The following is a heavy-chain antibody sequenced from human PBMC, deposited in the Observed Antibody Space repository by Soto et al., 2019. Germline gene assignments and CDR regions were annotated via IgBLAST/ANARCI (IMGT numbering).Heavy chain of an antibody. CDR3: TGAPVGDTGPYDY. Sequence: EVQLVESGGGLVQPGGSLRLSCAASGFIFSDHYMEWVRQAPGKGLEWVGRTRNKANSYTTEYAASVKGRFTFSRDDSKHSLLLQTNSLNTEDTAVYYWTGAPVGDTGPYDYWGRGTLVTVSS. V-gene: IGHV3-72*01. D-gene: IGHD1-26*01. CDR2: TRNKANSYTT. J-gene: IGHJ4*02. CDR1: GFIFSDHY.